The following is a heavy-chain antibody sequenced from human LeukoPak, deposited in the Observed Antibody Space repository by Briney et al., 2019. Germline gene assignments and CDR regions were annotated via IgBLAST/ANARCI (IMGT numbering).Heavy chain of an antibody. J-gene: IGHJ4*02. D-gene: IGHD2-21*02. CDR3: ARGPYCGGDCYFDY. Sequence: MASETLSLTCTVSGGSFSSYYWSWIRQPAGKGLEWIGRIYTCGNTNYNPSLKSRVTMSVDTSKNQFSLKLNSVTAADTAVYYCARGPYCGGDCYFDYWGQGTLVTVSS. CDR2: IYTCGNT. CDR1: GGSFSSYY. V-gene: IGHV4-4*07.